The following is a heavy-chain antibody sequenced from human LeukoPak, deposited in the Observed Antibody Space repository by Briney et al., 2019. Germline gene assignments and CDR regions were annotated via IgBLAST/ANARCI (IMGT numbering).Heavy chain of an antibody. Sequence: ASVTVSCKASGGTFSSYAISWVRQAPGQGLEWMGRIIPILGIANYARKFQGRVTITANKSTSTAYMELSSLRSEDTAVYYCARDCLYCSGGRFDPWGQGTLVTVSS. CDR1: GGTFSSYA. V-gene: IGHV1-69*04. D-gene: IGHD2-15*01. CDR3: ARDCLYCSGGRFDP. CDR2: IIPILGIA. J-gene: IGHJ5*02.